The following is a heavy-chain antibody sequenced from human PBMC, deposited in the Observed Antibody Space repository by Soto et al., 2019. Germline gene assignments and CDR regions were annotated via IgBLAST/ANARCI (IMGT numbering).Heavy chain of an antibody. D-gene: IGHD2-2*01. J-gene: IGHJ6*02. CDR3: ARHLSSSNGMDV. CDR2: IYHSAST. CDR1: GGSVRSSSYY. Sequence: SETLSLTCTVSGGSVRSSSYYWSWIRQPPGKGLEYIGYIYHSASTNYSPSLKSRVTILLDTSKNQFSLKLNSVTAADTAVYYCARHLSSSNGMDVWGQGTTVTVSS. V-gene: IGHV4-61*01.